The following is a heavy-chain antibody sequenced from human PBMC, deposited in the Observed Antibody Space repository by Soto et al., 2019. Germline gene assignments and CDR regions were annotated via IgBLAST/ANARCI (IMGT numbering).Heavy chain of an antibody. J-gene: IGHJ4*02. CDR2: IYYSGTT. Sequence: QVHLQEPGPGLVKPSDPLSLTCPVSGSSFSISNWWGWIRHPPGKGLEGIGYIYYSGTTYYNPSLKRRVTMSVDTSKNQFSLKLTSVTAVDTAVYYCARREIQGPIDYWGQGTLVTVSS. D-gene: IGHD1-26*01. CDR1: GSSFSISNW. CDR3: ARREIQGPIDY. V-gene: IGHV4-28*01.